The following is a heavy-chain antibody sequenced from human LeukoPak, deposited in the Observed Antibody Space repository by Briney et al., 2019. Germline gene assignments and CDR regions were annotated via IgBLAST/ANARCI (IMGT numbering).Heavy chain of an antibody. D-gene: IGHD2-15*01. CDR2: ISSSSSYI. Sequence: GGSLRLSCVVSGFTFSPYSMNWVRQAPGKGLEWVSSISSSSSYIYYADSVKGRFTISRDNAKNSLYLQMNSLRAEDTAVYYCARGGGYCSGGSCYEYWGQGTLVTVSS. V-gene: IGHV3-21*01. CDR1: GFTFSPYS. J-gene: IGHJ4*02. CDR3: ARGGGYCSGGSCYEY.